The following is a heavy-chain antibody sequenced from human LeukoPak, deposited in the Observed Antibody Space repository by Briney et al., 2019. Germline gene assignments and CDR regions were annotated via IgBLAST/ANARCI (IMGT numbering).Heavy chain of an antibody. V-gene: IGHV3-23*01. J-gene: IGHJ6*03. D-gene: IGHD1-26*01. CDR1: GFTFSSYG. CDR3: AKGRGWEASYYYYYMDV. CDR2: ISGSGGST. Sequence: PGGSLRLSCGASGFTFSSYGMSWVRQAPGKGLEWVSAISGSGGSTYYADSVKGRFTISRDNSKNTLYLQMNSLRAEDTAVYYCAKGRGWEASYYYYYMDVWGKGTTVTISS.